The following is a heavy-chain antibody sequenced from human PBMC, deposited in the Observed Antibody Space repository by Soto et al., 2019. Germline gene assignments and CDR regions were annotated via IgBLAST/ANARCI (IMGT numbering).Heavy chain of an antibody. V-gene: IGHV3-23*01. Sequence: EVQLLESGGGLVQPGGSLRLSCAASGFTFTDYALSWVRQAPGKGVEWVATISGIGGSTYLADSVKGRLSISRDNSKNTVSLLMNSLRAEVTAVYFCARGSSGYISSWYYFDYWGRGTLVTVSS. CDR3: ARGSSGYISSWYYFDY. D-gene: IGHD6-13*01. CDR2: ISGIGGST. CDR1: GFTFTDYA. J-gene: IGHJ4*02.